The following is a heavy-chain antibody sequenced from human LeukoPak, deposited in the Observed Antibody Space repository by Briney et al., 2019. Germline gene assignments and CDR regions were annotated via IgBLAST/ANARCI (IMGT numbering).Heavy chain of an antibody. CDR1: GFTFSGSA. D-gene: IGHD2-8*02. Sequence: GGSLRLSCAASGFTFSGSAMHWVRQASGKGLEWVGRIRSKANSYATAYAASVKGRFTISRDDSKSTAYLQMNSLKTEDTAVYYCAKDRLPDGVWPLDYWGQGTLVTVSS. J-gene: IGHJ4*02. CDR2: IRSKANSYAT. V-gene: IGHV3-73*01. CDR3: AKDRLPDGVWPLDY.